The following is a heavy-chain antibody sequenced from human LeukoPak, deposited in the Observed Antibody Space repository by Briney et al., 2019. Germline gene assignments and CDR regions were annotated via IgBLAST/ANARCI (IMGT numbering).Heavy chain of an antibody. V-gene: IGHV3-48*01. J-gene: IGHJ4*02. CDR2: ISSSSSTI. CDR3: ARAVGAIDY. CDR1: GFTFSSYS. D-gene: IGHD1-26*01. Sequence: GGSLRLSCAASGFTFSSYSMNWVRQAPGKGLEWVSYISSSSSTIYYADSVKGRFTISRDNAKNSLYLQMNSLRAEDTAVYYRARAVGAIDYWGQGTLVTVSS.